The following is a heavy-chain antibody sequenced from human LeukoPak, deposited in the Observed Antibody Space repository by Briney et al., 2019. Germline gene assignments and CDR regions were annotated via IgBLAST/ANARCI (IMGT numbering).Heavy chain of an antibody. CDR3: ARDSPGIAVAGTPRP. V-gene: IGHV1-69*04. D-gene: IGHD6-19*01. Sequence: SVTVSCTASGGTFTSYAISWVRQAPGQGLEWMGRIIPILGIANYAQKFQGRVTITADKSTSTAYMELSSLRSEDTAVYYCARDSPGIAVAGTPRPWGQGTLVTVSS. CDR1: GGTFTSYA. J-gene: IGHJ4*02. CDR2: IIPILGIA.